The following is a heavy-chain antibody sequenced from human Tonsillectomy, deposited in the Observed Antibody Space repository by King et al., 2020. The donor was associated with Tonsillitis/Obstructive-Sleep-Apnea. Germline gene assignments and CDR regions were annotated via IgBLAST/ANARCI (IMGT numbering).Heavy chain of an antibody. V-gene: IGHV3-30*03. Sequence: VQLVESGGGVVQPGRSLRLSCAASGFTFSTYIMHWGRQAPGKGLEWVAVISYDGSNKYYEDSVKGRFTISRDNSKNTLYLQMNSLRAEDTALYYCIRGGTSFYDSTVYYHYWGQGTLVTVSS. J-gene: IGHJ4*02. CDR3: IRGGTSFYDSTVYYHY. CDR2: ISYDGSNK. CDR1: GFTFSTYI. D-gene: IGHD3-22*01.